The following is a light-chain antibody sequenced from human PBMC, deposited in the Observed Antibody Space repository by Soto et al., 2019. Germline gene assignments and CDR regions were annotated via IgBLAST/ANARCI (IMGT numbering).Light chain of an antibody. CDR3: QQRRDWPLT. CDR2: DTY. CDR1: QSLGYY. Sequence: EIVLTQSPATLSLSPGERATLSCRASQSLGYYLAWFQQKHGQAPRLLIYDTYNRASGIPDRFSGSGSGTDFTLTISRLDPEDFAVYYCQQRRDWPLTFGGGTKVEIK. J-gene: IGKJ4*01. V-gene: IGKV3-11*01.